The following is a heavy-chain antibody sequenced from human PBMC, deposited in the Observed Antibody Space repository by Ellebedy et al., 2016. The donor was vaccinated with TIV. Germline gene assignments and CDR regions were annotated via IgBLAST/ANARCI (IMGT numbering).Heavy chain of an antibody. Sequence: AASVKVSCKASGYTFTAYYIHWVRQAPGQGLEWMGWINPSSGATNYAQKFQGRVSVARDTSITTAYMELSRLTSEDTATYYCATERHSNLYFDYWGQGSLVTVSS. CDR2: INPSSGAT. J-gene: IGHJ4*02. CDR1: GYTFTAYY. D-gene: IGHD2/OR15-2a*01. CDR3: ATERHSNLYFDY. V-gene: IGHV1-2*02.